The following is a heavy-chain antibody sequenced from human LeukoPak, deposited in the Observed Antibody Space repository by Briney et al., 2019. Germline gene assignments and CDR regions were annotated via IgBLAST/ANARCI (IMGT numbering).Heavy chain of an antibody. Sequence: SETLSLTCAVYGGSFSGYYWSWIRQPPGKGLEWIGEINHSGSTNYNPSLKSRVTISVDTSKNQFSLKLSSVTAADTAVYYCARGRYLTTSGGAAAGFLDYWGQGSLVTVST. CDR3: ARGRYLTTSGGAAAGFLDY. D-gene: IGHD6-13*01. CDR2: INHSGST. CDR1: GGSFSGYY. V-gene: IGHV4-34*01. J-gene: IGHJ4*02.